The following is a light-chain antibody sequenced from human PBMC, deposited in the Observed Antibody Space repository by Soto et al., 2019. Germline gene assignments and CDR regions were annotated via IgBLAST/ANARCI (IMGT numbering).Light chain of an antibody. Sequence: QSVLTQPASVSGSPGQSITISCTGASSDVGGYNLVSWYHQHPGKAPKLMIYEVTDRPSGVSNRFSGSKSGNAASLKISELQAEDESGYYCSSFAGLSTYVFGTGTKVTV. CDR3: SSFAGLSTYV. V-gene: IGLV2-23*02. CDR1: SSDVGGYNL. J-gene: IGLJ1*01. CDR2: EVT.